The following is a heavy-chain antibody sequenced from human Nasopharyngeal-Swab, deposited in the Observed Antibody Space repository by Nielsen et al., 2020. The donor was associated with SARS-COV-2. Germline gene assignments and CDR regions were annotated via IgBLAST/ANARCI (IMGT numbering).Heavy chain of an antibody. CDR1: GFTFSSYE. CDR2: ISDGGGST. J-gene: IGHJ6*02. CDR3: AKVLAAAVAYYYGMDV. V-gene: IGHV3-23*01. D-gene: IGHD6-13*01. Sequence: GESLKISCAASGFTFSSYEMNWVRQAPGKGLEWVSGISDGGGSTSYADSAKGRFTISRDNSKKTLYLQMNSLTAEDTAVYYCAKVLAAAVAYYYGMDVWGQGTTVTVSS.